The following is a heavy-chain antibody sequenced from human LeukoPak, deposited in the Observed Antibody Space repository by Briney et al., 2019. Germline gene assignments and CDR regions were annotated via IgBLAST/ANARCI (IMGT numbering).Heavy chain of an antibody. Sequence: GRSLRLSCAASGFTFDDYAMHWVRQAPGKGLEWVSGISWNSGSIGYADSVKGRFTISRDNAKNSLYLQMNSLRAEDTALYYCAKAPYRGVRGAPDYWGQGTLVNVSS. J-gene: IGHJ4*02. CDR1: GFTFDDYA. CDR3: AKAPYRGVRGAPDY. V-gene: IGHV3-9*01. D-gene: IGHD3-10*01. CDR2: ISWNSGSI.